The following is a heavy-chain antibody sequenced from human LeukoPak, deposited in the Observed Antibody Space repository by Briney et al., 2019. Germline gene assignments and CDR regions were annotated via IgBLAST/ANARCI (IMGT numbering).Heavy chain of an antibody. J-gene: IGHJ4*02. CDR2: ISYDGSNK. Sequence: GGSLRLSCAASGFTFSSYGMHWVRQAPGKGLEWVAVISYDGSNKYYADSVKGRFTISRDNSKNTLYLQMNSLRAEDTAVYYCAKDTRYFDYWGQGTLVTVSS. CDR3: AKDTRYFDY. CDR1: GFTFSSYG. V-gene: IGHV3-30*18.